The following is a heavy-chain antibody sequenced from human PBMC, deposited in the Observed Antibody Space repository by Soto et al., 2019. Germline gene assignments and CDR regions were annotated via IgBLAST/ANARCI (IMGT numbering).Heavy chain of an antibody. D-gene: IGHD3-3*01. V-gene: IGHV1-69*06. CDR1: GGTXNSYA. J-gene: IGHJ6*02. CDR3: ARVGATIFGVVPNYYGMDV. Sequence: SXKVSFKASGGTXNSYAIRLVRQAPGQGLEWMGGIIPIFGTANYAQKFQGRVTITADKSTSTAYMELSSLRSEDTAVYYCARVGATIFGVVPNYYGMDVWGQGTTVTVS. CDR2: IIPIFGTA.